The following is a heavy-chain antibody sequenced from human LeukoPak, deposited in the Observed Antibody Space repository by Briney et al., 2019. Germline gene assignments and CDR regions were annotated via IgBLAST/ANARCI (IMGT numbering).Heavy chain of an antibody. CDR3: AKDVQWLIFDY. CDR2: ISGSGGST. V-gene: IGHV3-23*01. Sequence: VGSLRLSCAASGFTFTDYAMSWVRQAPGKGLEWVSGISGSGGSTYYADSVKGRFTISRENSKNTLYLRMNSLRAEDTAVYYCAKDVQWLIFDYWGQGTLVTVSS. D-gene: IGHD6-19*01. CDR1: GFTFTDYA. J-gene: IGHJ4*02.